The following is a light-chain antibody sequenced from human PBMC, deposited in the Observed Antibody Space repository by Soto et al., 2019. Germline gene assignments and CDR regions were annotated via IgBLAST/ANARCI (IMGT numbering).Light chain of an antibody. CDR1: QSVSSN. V-gene: IGKV3-15*01. J-gene: IGKJ5*01. CDR2: GAS. CDR3: HQYGNSPPAT. Sequence: EIVMTQSPATLSVSPGERATLSCRASQSVSSNLAWYQQKPGQAPRLLIYGASTRATGIPARFSGRGSGTDFTLTISRVEPEDFAVYYCHQYGNSPPATFGQGTRLEI.